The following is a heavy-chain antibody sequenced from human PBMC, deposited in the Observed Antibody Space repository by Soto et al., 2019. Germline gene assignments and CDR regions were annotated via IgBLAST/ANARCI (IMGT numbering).Heavy chain of an antibody. V-gene: IGHV4-59*08. J-gene: IGHJ4*02. D-gene: IGHD6-19*01. CDR3: ARRSGSGWYTSDY. Sequence: SETLSLTCTVSGDSISSNYWSWVGQPPGKGLEWIGYIYNSGSTNYKPSLDSRVTISIDTSKNQFSLKLTSVTAADTAVYYCARRSGSGWYTSDYWGQGTLVTVSS. CDR2: IYNSGST. CDR1: GDSISSNY.